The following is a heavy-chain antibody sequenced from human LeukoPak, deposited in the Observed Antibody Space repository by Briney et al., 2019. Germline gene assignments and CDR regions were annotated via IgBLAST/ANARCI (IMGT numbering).Heavy chain of an antibody. CDR2: IIPIFGTA. Sequence: ASVKVSCKASGGTFSSYAISWVRQAPGQGLEWMGGIIPIFGTANYAQKFQGRVTITADESTSTAYMELSSLRSEDTAVYYCARGLMAAAGAFDYWGRGTLVTVSS. V-gene: IGHV1-69*13. J-gene: IGHJ4*02. CDR1: GGTFSSYA. D-gene: IGHD6-13*01. CDR3: ARGLMAAAGAFDY.